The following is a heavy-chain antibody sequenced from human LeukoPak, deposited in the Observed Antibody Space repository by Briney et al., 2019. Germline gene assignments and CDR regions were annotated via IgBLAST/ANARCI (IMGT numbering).Heavy chain of an antibody. J-gene: IGHJ4*02. CDR1: GFTFSSYA. CDR3: AKAARNYYDSSGYYFSPDY. D-gene: IGHD3-22*01. CDR2: ISGSGGST. Sequence: GGSLRLSCAASGFTFSSYAMSWVRQAPGKGLEWVSAISGSGGSTYYADSVKGRFTISTDNSKNTLYLQMNSLRAEDTVVYYCAKAARNYYDSSGYYFSPDYWGQGTLVTVPS. V-gene: IGHV3-23*01.